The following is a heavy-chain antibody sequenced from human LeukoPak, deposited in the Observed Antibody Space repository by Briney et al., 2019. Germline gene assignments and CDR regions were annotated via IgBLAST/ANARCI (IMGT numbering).Heavy chain of an antibody. V-gene: IGHV3-53*01. Sequence: GGSLRLSCAASGFTVSSNYMSWVRQAPGKGLEWVSVIYSGGSTYYADSVKGRFTISRDNSKNTLYLQMNSLRAEDTAVYYCARESASYDILTGYYPQYYFDYWGQGTLVTVSS. CDR2: IYSGGST. J-gene: IGHJ4*02. CDR3: ARESASYDILTGYYPQYYFDY. D-gene: IGHD3-9*01. CDR1: GFTVSSNY.